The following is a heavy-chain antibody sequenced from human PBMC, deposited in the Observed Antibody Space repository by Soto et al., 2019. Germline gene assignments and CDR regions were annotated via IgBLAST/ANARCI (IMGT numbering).Heavy chain of an antibody. CDR3: ARAYCVGDCYSGFDY. J-gene: IGHJ4*02. CDR2: IIPMFDTT. CDR1: GYTFTSYG. D-gene: IGHD2-21*02. Sequence: SVKVSCKASGYTFTSYGISWVRQAPGQGLEWMGGIIPMFDTTNYAQKFQGRVTITADESTSTAYMELSSLRSEDTAVYYCARAYCVGDCYSGFDYWGQGTLVTVSS. V-gene: IGHV1-69*13.